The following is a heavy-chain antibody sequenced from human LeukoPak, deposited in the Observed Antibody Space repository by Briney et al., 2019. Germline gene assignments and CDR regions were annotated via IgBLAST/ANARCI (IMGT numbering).Heavy chain of an antibody. CDR3: AKDLSAAAGPGDY. V-gene: IGHV3-23*01. CDR2: INTFGTTA. D-gene: IGHD6-13*01. J-gene: IGHJ4*02. Sequence: GGSLRLSCAASGFTFSDCWMSWVRQAPGKGLVWVSHINTFGTTATYADSVKGRFTISRDNSKNTLYLQMNSLRAEDTAVYYCAKDLSAAAGPGDYWGQGTLVTVSS. CDR1: GFTFSDCW.